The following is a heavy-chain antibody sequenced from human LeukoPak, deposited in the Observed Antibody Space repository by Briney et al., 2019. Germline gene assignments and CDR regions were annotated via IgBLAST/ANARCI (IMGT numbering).Heavy chain of an antibody. J-gene: IGHJ4*02. CDR1: GYTFTGYY. D-gene: IGHD3-22*01. Sequence: ALVKVSCKASGYTFTGYYMHWVRQAPGQGLEWMGWINPNSGGTNYAQKFQGRVTMTRDTPISTAYMELTSLRSDDTAVYYCARAEVIDYWGQGTLVTVSS. CDR2: INPNSGGT. V-gene: IGHV1-2*02. CDR3: ARAEVIDY.